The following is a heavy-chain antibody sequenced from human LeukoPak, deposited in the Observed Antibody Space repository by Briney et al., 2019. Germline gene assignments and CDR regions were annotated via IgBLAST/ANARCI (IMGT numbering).Heavy chain of an antibody. V-gene: IGHV4-38-2*02. D-gene: IGHD3-10*01. Sequence: SQTLSLTCTVSGDSISSGYFWGGIRPAPGKGLEWSGRTEHSASTYYNPSLKSRVTISVDTSKNHFSLTPTCRTAADTAVYYCARGLWFGDENPPYFDYDGQGNRITV. CDR2: TEHSAST. CDR1: GDSISSGYF. CDR3: ARGLWFGDENPPYFDY. J-gene: IGHJ4*02.